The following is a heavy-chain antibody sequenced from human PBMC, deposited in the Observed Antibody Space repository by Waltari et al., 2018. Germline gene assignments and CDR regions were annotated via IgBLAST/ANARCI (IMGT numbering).Heavy chain of an antibody. CDR2: IWYDGSNK. V-gene: IGHV3-33*01. CDR3: ARDQGDAFDI. Sequence: QVQLVESGGGVVQPGRSLRLSCAASGFTFSSYGMHWVRQAPGKGLGWLAVIWYDGSNKCDADSVNGRFTISRDNSKNTLYLQMNSLRAEDTAVYYCARDQGDAFDIWGQGTMVTVSS. J-gene: IGHJ3*02. CDR1: GFTFSSYG.